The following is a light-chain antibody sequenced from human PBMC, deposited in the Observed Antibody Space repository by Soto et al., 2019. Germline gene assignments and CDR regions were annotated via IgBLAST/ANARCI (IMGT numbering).Light chain of an antibody. CDR1: QSLLHSNGYNY. J-gene: IGKJ2*02. Sequence: DIVMTQSPLSLPVTPGEPASISCRSSQSLLHSNGYNYLDWYLQKPVQSPQLLIYLGSNRASGVPDRFRGSGSGTDFTLKISRVEAGDVGVYYCMQSLQPPGTFGQGTKLEIK. CDR2: LGS. CDR3: MQSLQPPGT. V-gene: IGKV2-28*01.